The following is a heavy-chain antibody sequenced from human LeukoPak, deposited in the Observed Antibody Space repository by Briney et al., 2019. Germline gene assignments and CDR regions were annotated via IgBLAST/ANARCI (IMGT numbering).Heavy chain of an antibody. D-gene: IGHD3-10*01. Sequence: GSLRLSRAASGFTFSSYWMSWVRQAPGKGLEWVANIKQDGSEKYYVDSVKGRFTISRDNAKNSLYLQMNSLRAEDTAVYYCAREKYGSDATKLNWFDPWGQGTLVTVSS. J-gene: IGHJ5*02. CDR2: IKQDGSEK. CDR3: AREKYGSDATKLNWFDP. CDR1: GFTFSSYW. V-gene: IGHV3-7*01.